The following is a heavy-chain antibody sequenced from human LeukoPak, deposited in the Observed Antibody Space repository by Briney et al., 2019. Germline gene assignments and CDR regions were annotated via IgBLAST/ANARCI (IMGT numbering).Heavy chain of an antibody. J-gene: IGHJ4*02. D-gene: IGHD5-12*01. Sequence: SGTLSFTGGVSGNALSGYDWSRIGQSPGKALNGMGLVYLTRRTTYPAKTNYNPSLAGRVTMSMDTSKNQFSLKLSSVTAADSAVYFCARGHGYNNGYPYFDSWGQGTLVSVSS. CDR3: ARGHGYNNGYPYFDS. CDR2: VYLTRRT. V-gene: IGHV4-59*01. CDR1: GNALSGYD.